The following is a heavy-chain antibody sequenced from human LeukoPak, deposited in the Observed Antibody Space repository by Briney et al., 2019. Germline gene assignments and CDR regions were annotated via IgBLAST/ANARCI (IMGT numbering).Heavy chain of an antibody. V-gene: IGHV4-39*07. J-gene: IGHJ3*02. CDR1: GGSISSSSYY. CDR2: IYYSGST. CDR3: ARDQTLQWLVNEAFDI. D-gene: IGHD6-19*01. Sequence: PSETLSLTCTVSGGSISSSSYYWGWIRQPPGKGLEWIGSIYYSGSTYYNPSLKSRVTISVDTSKNQFSLKLSSVTAADTAVYYCARDQTLQWLVNEAFDIWGQGTMVTVSS.